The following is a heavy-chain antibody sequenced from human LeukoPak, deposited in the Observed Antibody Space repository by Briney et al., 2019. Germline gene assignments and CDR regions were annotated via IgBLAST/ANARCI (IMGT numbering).Heavy chain of an antibody. V-gene: IGHV3-23*01. J-gene: IGHJ4*02. CDR1: GFTFSSYA. CDR3: ALGGNHNDY. Sequence: GGSLRLSCAASGFTFSSYAMSWVRQAPAKGQELVSAISGSGGSTYYADSVKGRFTVSRDNSKNTLYLQMNSLRAEDTAVYYCALGGNHNDYWGQGTLVTVSS. D-gene: IGHD4-23*01. CDR2: ISGSGGST.